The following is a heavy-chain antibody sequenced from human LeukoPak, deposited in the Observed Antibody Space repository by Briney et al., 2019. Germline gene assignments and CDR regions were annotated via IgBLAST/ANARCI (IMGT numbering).Heavy chain of an antibody. V-gene: IGHV4-4*07. CDR2: IYTSGST. CDR1: GGSISSYY. Sequence: SETLSLTCTVSGGSISSYYWSWIRQPAGKGLEWIGRIYTSGSTNYNPSLKSRVTMSVDTFKNQFSLKLSSVTAADTAVYYCARLYSSGHHFDYWGQGTLVTVSS. J-gene: IGHJ4*02. D-gene: IGHD6-19*01. CDR3: ARLYSSGHHFDY.